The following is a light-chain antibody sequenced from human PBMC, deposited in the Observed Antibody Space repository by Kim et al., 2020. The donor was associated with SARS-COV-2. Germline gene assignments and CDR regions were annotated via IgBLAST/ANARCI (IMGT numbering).Light chain of an antibody. Sequence: DIQMTQSPSSLSASVGHRVTITCRASQVINNYLAWYQQKPGKAPTVLIYGASTLHSGVPSRFSGSGSGTDFTLTISSLQPEDVGTYYCQKYDSAPWTFGHGTKVDIK. CDR2: GAS. J-gene: IGKJ1*01. CDR3: QKYDSAPWT. CDR1: QVINNY. V-gene: IGKV1-27*01.